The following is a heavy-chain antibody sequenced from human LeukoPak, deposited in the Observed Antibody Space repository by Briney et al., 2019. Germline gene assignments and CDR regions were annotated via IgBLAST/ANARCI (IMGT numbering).Heavy chain of an antibody. V-gene: IGHV1-18*01. Sequence: ASVKVSCKASGYTFTSYGISWVRQAPGQGLEWMGWISAYNGNTNYAQKLQGRVTMTTDTSTSTAYMELRSLRSDDTAVYYCARDDIVVVPAAIPASWFDPWGQGTLVTVSS. CDR2: ISAYNGNT. CDR1: GYTFTSYG. D-gene: IGHD2-2*01. J-gene: IGHJ5*02. CDR3: ARDDIVVVPAAIPASWFDP.